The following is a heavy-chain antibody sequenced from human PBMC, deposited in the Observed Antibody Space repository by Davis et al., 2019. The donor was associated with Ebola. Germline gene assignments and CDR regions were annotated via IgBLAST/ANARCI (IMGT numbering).Heavy chain of an antibody. J-gene: IGHJ4*02. Sequence: MPSETLSLTCAVYGGSFSGYYWSWIRQPPGKGLEWIGEINHSGSTNYNPSLKSRVTLSIDTSKNQFSLKLSSVTAADTAVYSCARVGAGSFDYWGQGTLVTVSS. CDR3: ARVGAGSFDY. V-gene: IGHV4-34*01. CDR2: INHSGST. D-gene: IGHD5-24*01. CDR1: GGSFSGYY.